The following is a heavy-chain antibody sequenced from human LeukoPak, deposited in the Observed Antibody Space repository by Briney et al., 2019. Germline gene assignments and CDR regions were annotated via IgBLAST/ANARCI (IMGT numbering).Heavy chain of an antibody. CDR1: GFTFSSYG. Sequence: GGSLRLSCAASGFTFSSYGMHWVRQAPGKGLVWVSRIDSDGSTTSYADSVKGRFTISRDNAKNTLYLQMNSLRVEDTAVYYCARGRIAVAGTFDYWGQGTLVTVSS. CDR2: IDSDGSTT. J-gene: IGHJ4*02. D-gene: IGHD6-19*01. CDR3: ARGRIAVAGTFDY. V-gene: IGHV3-74*01.